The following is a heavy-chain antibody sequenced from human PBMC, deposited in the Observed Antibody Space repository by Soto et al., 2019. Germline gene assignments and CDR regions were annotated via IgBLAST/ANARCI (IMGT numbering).Heavy chain of an antibody. V-gene: IGHV4-39*07. CDR1: GGSISSSYYY. D-gene: IGHD3-9*01. CDR3: ARDKADDDILTGYSPGAFDI. CDR2: IYYSGST. Sequence: SETLSLTCTVSGGSISSSYYYWGWIRQPPGKGLEWIGSIYYSGSTYYNPSLKSRVTISVDTSKNQFSLKLSSVTAADTAVYYCARDKADDDILTGYSPGAFDIWGQGTMVTVSS. J-gene: IGHJ3*02.